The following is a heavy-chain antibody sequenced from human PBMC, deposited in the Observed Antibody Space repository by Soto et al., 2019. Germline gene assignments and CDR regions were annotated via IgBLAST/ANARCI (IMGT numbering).Heavy chain of an antibody. Sequence: GGSLRLSCAASGFTFSNAWMSWVRQAPGKGLEWVGRIKSKTDGGTTDYAAPVKGRFTISRDDSKNTLYLQMNSLKTEDTAVYYCTTDHATRGQQLVKGAFDIWGQGTMVTVSS. D-gene: IGHD6-13*01. CDR2: IKSKTDGGTT. CDR1: GFTFSNAW. CDR3: TTDHATRGQQLVKGAFDI. V-gene: IGHV3-15*01. J-gene: IGHJ3*02.